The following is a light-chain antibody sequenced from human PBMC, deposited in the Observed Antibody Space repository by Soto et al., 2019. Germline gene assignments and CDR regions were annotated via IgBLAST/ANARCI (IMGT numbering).Light chain of an antibody. CDR2: GAS. CDR1: QGMTNS. CDR3: QHFDTFPSMPSIT. J-gene: IGKJ5*01. V-gene: IGKV1-9*01. Sequence: DIQLTQSPSFLSASVGDIITITCRANQGMTNSLAWYQQKPGKAPKLLIYGASTLQSGVPARFSGSGSGTEFTLTINSLQSEDFATYYCQHFDTFPSMPSITFGQGTRLEIK.